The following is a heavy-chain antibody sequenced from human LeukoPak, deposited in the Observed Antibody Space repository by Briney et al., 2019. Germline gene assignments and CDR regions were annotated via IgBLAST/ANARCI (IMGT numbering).Heavy chain of an antibody. CDR1: GGSFSGYY. V-gene: IGHV4-34*01. Sequence: SETLSLTCAVYGGSFSGYYWSWIRQPPGKGLEWIGEINHSGSTNYNPSLKSRVTISVDTSKNQFSLKLSSVTAADRAVYYCARGRAFDYWGQGTLVTVSS. CDR3: ARGRAFDY. CDR2: INHSGST. J-gene: IGHJ4*02.